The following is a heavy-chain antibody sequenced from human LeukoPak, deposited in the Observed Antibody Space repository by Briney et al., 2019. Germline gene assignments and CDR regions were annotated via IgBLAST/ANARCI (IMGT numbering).Heavy chain of an antibody. CDR1: GFTFDDYA. J-gene: IGHJ4*02. CDR3: AKDYTAMVRGVDY. CDR2: ISWNSGSI. Sequence: GRSLRLSCAASGFTFDDYAMRWVRQVPGKGLEWASGISWNSGSIGYADSVKGRFTTSRDNARNSLYLQMNSLRAEDTALYYCAKDYTAMVRGVDYWGQGTLVTVSS. V-gene: IGHV3-9*01. D-gene: IGHD5-18*01.